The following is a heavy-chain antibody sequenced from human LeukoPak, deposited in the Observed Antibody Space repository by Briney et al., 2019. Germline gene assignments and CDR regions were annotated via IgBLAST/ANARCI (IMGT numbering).Heavy chain of an antibody. Sequence: ASVKVSCKASGYTFTSYGISWVRQAPGQGLEWMGWISAYNGNTNYAQKLQGRVTITTDTSTSTAFMELRSLRSGDEAVVYCARAPLIAAAGTVVWYDYWGQGTLVTVSS. CDR2: ISAYNGNT. D-gene: IGHD6-13*01. CDR1: GYTFTSYG. CDR3: ARAPLIAAAGTVVWYDY. J-gene: IGHJ4*02. V-gene: IGHV1-18*01.